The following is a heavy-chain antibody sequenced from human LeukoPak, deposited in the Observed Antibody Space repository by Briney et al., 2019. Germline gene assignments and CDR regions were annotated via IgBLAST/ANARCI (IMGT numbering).Heavy chain of an antibody. Sequence: SETLSLTCTVSGGSISSSSYYWGWIRQPPGKGLEWIGSIYYSGSTYYNPSLKSRVTISVDTSKNQFSLKLSSVTAADTAVYYCARGSLRLQPKYNWFDPWGQGTLVTVSS. D-gene: IGHD4-11*01. CDR1: GGSISSSSYY. V-gene: IGHV4-39*07. CDR3: ARGSLRLQPKYNWFDP. CDR2: IYYSGST. J-gene: IGHJ5*02.